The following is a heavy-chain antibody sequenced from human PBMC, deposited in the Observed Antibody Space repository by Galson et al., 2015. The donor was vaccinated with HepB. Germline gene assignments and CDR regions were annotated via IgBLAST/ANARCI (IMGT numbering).Heavy chain of an antibody. CDR1: GFTFRAYW. CDR3: AKSDWLES. V-gene: IGHV3-74*03. Sequence: SLRLSCAASGFTFRAYWMHWVRQPPGKGLEWVSRIKNDGSITAYADSVKGRFTISRDNAKNTVFLQMNSLRAGDTAVYYCAKSDWLESWGQGTPVTVSS. D-gene: IGHD2-21*01. CDR2: IKNDGSIT. J-gene: IGHJ4*02.